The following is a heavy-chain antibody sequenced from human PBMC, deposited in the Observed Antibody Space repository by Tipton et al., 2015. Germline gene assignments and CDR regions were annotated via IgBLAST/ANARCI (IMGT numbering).Heavy chain of an antibody. CDR1: GASVSSGFYY. V-gene: IGHV4-61*01. CDR2: VFVPGST. J-gene: IGHJ1*01. CDR3: ARGQDETTSGEYFTH. Sequence: LRLSCSVSGASVSSGFYYWTWIRQPPGKGLEWIGYVFVPGSTNFTPSLWSRVTISVDTPNNRFSLGLKSVTAADTAMYYCARGQDETTSGEYFTHWGQGTLVTVSS. D-gene: IGHD4-17*01.